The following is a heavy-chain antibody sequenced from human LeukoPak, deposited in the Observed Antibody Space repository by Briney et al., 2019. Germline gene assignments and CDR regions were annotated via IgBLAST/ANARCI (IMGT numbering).Heavy chain of an antibody. CDR2: IYYSGST. J-gene: IGHJ2*01. V-gene: IGHV4-59*01. CDR1: GGSISSYY. CDR3: ARFKGTAVAGDWYFDL. D-gene: IGHD6-19*01. Sequence: SETLSLTCTVSGGSISSYYWSWIRQPPGKGLEWIGYIYYSGSTNYNPSLKSRVTISVDTSKNQFSLKLSSVTAADTAVYYCARFKGTAVAGDWYFDLWGRGTLVTVSS.